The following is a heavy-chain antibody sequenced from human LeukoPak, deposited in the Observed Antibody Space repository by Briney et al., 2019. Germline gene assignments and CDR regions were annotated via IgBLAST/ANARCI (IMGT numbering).Heavy chain of an antibody. Sequence: GGSLRLSCAASGFTFSNYVMHWVRQAPGKGLEWVAVISYDGSNKYYADSVKGRFTISRDNAKNSLYLQMNSLRAEDTAVYYCATFGGYDPFFDYWGQGTLVTVSS. CDR2: ISYDGSNK. D-gene: IGHD5-12*01. V-gene: IGHV3-30-3*01. CDR3: ATFGGYDPFFDY. CDR1: GFTFSNYV. J-gene: IGHJ4*02.